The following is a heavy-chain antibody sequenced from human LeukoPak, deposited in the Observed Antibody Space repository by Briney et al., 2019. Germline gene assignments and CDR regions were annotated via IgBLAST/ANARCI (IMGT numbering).Heavy chain of an antibody. J-gene: IGHJ5*02. D-gene: IGHD3-9*01. CDR1: GVSFSGYY. Sequence: SETLSLTCAVYGVSFSGYYWSWIRQPPGKGLEWIGEINHSGSTNYNSSLKSRVTISVDTSKNQFSLKLSSVTAADTAVYYCARRGLRYFDWLSWFDPWGQGTLVTVSS. CDR3: ARRGLRYFDWLSWFDP. CDR2: INHSGST. V-gene: IGHV4-34*01.